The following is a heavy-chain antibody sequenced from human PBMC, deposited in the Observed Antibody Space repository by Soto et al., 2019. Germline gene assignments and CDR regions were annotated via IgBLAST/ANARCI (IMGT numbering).Heavy chain of an antibody. CDR1: GYTFTSYA. Sequence: QVQLGQSGAEVKKPGASVKVSCKASGYTFTSYAMHWVRQAPGQRLEWMGWINAGNGNTKYSQKFQGRVTITRDTSASTAYMELSSLRSEDTAVYYCARGYDILTGYFNWFDPWGQGTLVTVSS. J-gene: IGHJ5*02. CDR2: INAGNGNT. CDR3: ARGYDILTGYFNWFDP. D-gene: IGHD3-9*01. V-gene: IGHV1-3*01.